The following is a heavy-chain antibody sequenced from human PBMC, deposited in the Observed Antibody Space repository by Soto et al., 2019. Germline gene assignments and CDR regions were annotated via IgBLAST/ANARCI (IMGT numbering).Heavy chain of an antibody. CDR3: AREPALTNYYYYYMDV. Sequence: PGGSLRLSCAASGFTFSGYWMNWVRQAPGKGLEWVANIKQDGSEKYYVDSVKGRFTISRDNAENSLYLQMNSLRAEDTAVYYCAREPALTNYYYYYMDVWGKGTTVTVSS. D-gene: IGHD4-4*01. CDR2: IKQDGSEK. CDR1: GFTFSGYW. J-gene: IGHJ6*03. V-gene: IGHV3-7*01.